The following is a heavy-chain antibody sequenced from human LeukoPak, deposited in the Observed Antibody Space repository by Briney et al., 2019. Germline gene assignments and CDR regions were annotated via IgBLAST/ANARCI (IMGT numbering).Heavy chain of an antibody. CDR3: ARAAFNRGPSAARRGAFDI. D-gene: IGHD6-13*01. Sequence: GASVKVSCKASGGTFSSYAISWVRQAPGQGLEWMGGIIPIFGTANYAQKFQGRVTITTDESTSTAYMELSSLRSEDTAVYYCARAAFNRGPSAARRGAFDIWGQGTMVTVSS. J-gene: IGHJ3*02. CDR2: IIPIFGTA. CDR1: GGTFSSYA. V-gene: IGHV1-69*05.